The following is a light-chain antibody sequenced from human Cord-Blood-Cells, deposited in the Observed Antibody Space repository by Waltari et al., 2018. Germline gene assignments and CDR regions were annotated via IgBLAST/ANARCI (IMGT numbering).Light chain of an antibody. CDR1: SSDVGSSNL. Sequence: QSALTQPASVSGSPGQSITISCTGTSSDVGSSNLVSWYQQHPGKAPKLMLYEGSKRPSGVSNRFSGSKSGNTASLTISGLQAEDEADYYCCSYAGSSTYVFGTGTKVTVL. CDR2: EGS. V-gene: IGLV2-23*01. J-gene: IGLJ1*01. CDR3: CSYAGSSTYV.